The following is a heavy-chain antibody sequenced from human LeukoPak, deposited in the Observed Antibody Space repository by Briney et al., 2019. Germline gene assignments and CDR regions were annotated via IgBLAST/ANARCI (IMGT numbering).Heavy chain of an antibody. J-gene: IGHJ3*02. CDR3: ARKNYGDYGVGAFDI. Sequence: SGPTLVKPTQTLTLTCTFSGFSLSTSGVGVGWIRQPPGKALEWLALIYWDDDKRYSPSLKSRLTVTKDTSKNQVVLTTTNMDPVDTATYYCARKNYGDYGVGAFDIWGQGTMVTVSS. V-gene: IGHV2-5*02. D-gene: IGHD4-17*01. CDR1: GFSLSTSGVG. CDR2: IYWDDDK.